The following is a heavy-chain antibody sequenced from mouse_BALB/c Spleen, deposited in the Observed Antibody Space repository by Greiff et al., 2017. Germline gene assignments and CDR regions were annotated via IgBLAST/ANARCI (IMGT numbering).Heavy chain of an antibody. J-gene: IGHJ4*01. Sequence: EVKVVESGGGLVKPGGSLKLSCAASGFTFSDYYMYWVRQTPEKRLEWVATISDGGSYTYYPDSVKGRFTISRDNAKNNLYLQMSSLKSEDTAMYYCARNWDGYAMDYWGQGTSVTVSS. V-gene: IGHV5-4*02. CDR2: ISDGGSYT. D-gene: IGHD4-1*01. CDR1: GFTFSDYY. CDR3: ARNWDGYAMDY.